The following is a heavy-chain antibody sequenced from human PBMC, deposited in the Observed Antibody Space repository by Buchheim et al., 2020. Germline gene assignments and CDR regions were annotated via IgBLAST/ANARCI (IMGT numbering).Heavy chain of an antibody. D-gene: IGHD3-3*01. CDR1: GFTFSSYA. CDR2: ISYDGSNK. V-gene: IGHV3-30-3*01. Sequence: QVQLVESGGGVVQPGRSLRLSCAASGFTFSSYAMHWVRQAPGKGLEWVAVISYDGSNKYYADSVKGRFTISRDTSKNTLYLQMNSLRAEDTAVYYCAREGDFWSGYYDYYYYGMDVWGQGTT. CDR3: AREGDFWSGYYDYYYYGMDV. J-gene: IGHJ6*02.